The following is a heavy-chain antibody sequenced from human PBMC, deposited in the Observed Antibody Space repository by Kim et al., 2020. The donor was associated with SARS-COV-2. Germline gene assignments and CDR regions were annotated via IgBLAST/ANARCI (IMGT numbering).Heavy chain of an antibody. CDR3: GTESSGYYRAGFVDY. Sequence: PSRKSRVTISVDTSKNQFSLKLSSVTAADTAVYYCGTESSGYYRAGFVDYWGQGTLVTVSS. D-gene: IGHD3-22*01. J-gene: IGHJ4*02. V-gene: IGHV4-39*07.